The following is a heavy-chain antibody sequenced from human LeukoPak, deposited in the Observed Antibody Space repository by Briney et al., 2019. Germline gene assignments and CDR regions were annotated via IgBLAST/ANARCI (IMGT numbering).Heavy chain of an antibody. CDR2: IYSGGST. CDR1: GFTVSSNY. D-gene: IGHD5-18*01. V-gene: IGHV3-53*01. J-gene: IGHJ6*03. Sequence: PEGSLRLSCAASGFTVSSNYMSWVRQAPGRGLEWGSVIYSGGSTYYADSVKGRFTISRDNSKNTLYLHINSLGDDDTAVYYCARGGYSHPLDSYMDVWGKGTTVTVSS. CDR3: ARGGYSHPLDSYMDV.